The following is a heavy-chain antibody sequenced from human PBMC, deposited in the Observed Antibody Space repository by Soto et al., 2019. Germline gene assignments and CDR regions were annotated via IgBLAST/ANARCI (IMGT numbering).Heavy chain of an antibody. D-gene: IGHD2-2*01. CDR1: GFTFSSYA. CDR3: ARARYQLLFNAFDI. Sequence: GGSLRLSCAASGFTFSSYAMHWVRQAPGKGLEWVAVISYDGSNKYYADSVKGRFTISRDNSKNTLYLQMNSLRAEDTAVYYYARARYQLLFNAFDIWGQGTMVTVSS. V-gene: IGHV3-30-3*01. CDR2: ISYDGSNK. J-gene: IGHJ3*02.